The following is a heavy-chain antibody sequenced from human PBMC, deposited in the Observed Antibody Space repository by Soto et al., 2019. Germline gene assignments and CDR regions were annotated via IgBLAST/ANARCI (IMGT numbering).Heavy chain of an antibody. D-gene: IGHD3-22*01. J-gene: IGHJ4*02. V-gene: IGHV1-3*01. CDR2: INAGNGNT. Sequence: VASVKVSCKASGYTFTSYAMHWVRQAPGQRLEWMGWINAGNGNTKYSQKFQGRVTITRDTSASTAYMELSSLRSEDTAVYYCARADYYDSSGYYPPPPVDYWGQGTLVTVSS. CDR3: ARADYYDSSGYYPPPPVDY. CDR1: GYTFTSYA.